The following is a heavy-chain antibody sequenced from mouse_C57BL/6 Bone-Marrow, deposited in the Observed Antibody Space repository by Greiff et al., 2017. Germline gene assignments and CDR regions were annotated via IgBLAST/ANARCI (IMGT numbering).Heavy chain of an antibody. CDR3: AREDGNYGGFAY. D-gene: IGHD2-1*01. J-gene: IGHJ3*01. V-gene: IGHV1-19*01. Sequence: EVQLQQSGPVLVKPGASVKMSCKASGYTFTDYYMNWVKQSHGKSLEWIGVINPYNGGTSYNQKFKRKATLTVDKSSSTAYMELNSLTSEDSAVYYCAREDGNYGGFAYWGQGTLVTVSA. CDR1: GYTFTDYY. CDR2: INPYNGGT.